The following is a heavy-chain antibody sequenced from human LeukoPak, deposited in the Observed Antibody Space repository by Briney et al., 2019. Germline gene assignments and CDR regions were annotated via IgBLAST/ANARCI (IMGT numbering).Heavy chain of an antibody. CDR3: AREPALCSGGTCYSYYFDY. CDR1: GFTFSSYW. CDR2: IKQDGSEK. Sequence: GGSLRLSCAASGFTFSSYWMSWVRQAPGKGLEWVANIKQDGSEKYFVDSVKGRFTISRDNAKNSLYLQMNSLRAEDTAVYYCAREPALCSGGTCYSYYFDYWGQGTLVTVSS. D-gene: IGHD2-15*01. V-gene: IGHV3-7*01. J-gene: IGHJ4*02.